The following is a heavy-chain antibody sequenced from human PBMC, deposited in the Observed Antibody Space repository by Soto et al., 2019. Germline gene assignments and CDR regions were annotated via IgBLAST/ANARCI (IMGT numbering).Heavy chain of an antibody. CDR2: INPSDGST. CDR3: AIHGYSYADDY. J-gene: IGHJ4*02. CDR1: GYTFTSYY. Sequence: ASVKVSCKASGYTFTSYYIHWVRQAPGQGLEWMGVINPSDGSTSYAQKFQGRVTMTRDTSTSTVYMELSSLIFEDTAVYYCAIHGYSYADDYWGQGTLVTVSS. D-gene: IGHD5-18*01. V-gene: IGHV1-46*01.